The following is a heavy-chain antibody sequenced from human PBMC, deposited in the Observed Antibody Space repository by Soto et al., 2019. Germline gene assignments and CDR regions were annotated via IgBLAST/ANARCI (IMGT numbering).Heavy chain of an antibody. D-gene: IGHD2-2*01. CDR1: GYSFTSYW. V-gene: IGHV5-51*01. CDR3: ERLACSSTSCNHYYYYGMDV. Sequence: GDSLKISCKGSGYSFTSYWIGWVRQMPGKGLEWMGIIYPGDSDTRYSPSFQGQVTISADKSISTAYLQWSSLKASDTAMYYCERLACSSTSCNHYYYYGMDVWGQGNKVTVSS. CDR2: IYPGDSDT. J-gene: IGHJ6*02.